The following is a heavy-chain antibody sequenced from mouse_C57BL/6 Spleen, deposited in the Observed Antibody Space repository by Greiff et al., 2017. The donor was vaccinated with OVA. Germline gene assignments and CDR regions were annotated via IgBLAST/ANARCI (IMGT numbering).Heavy chain of an antibody. CDR1: GFTFSSYA. D-gene: IGHD2-2*01. CDR3: ARETMVTTWFAY. V-gene: IGHV5-4*01. Sequence: DVQLVESGGGLVKPGGSLKLSCAASGFTFSSYAMSWVRQTPEKRLEWVATISDGGSYTYYPDNVKGRFTISRDNAKNNLYLQMSHLKSEDTAMYYCARETMVTTWFAYWGQGTLVTVSA. CDR2: ISDGGSYT. J-gene: IGHJ3*01.